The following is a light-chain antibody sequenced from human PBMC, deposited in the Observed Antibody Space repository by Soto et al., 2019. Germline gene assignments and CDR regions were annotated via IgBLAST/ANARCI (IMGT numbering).Light chain of an antibody. CDR1: SSDVGGYNY. J-gene: IGLJ1*01. Sequence: QSVLTQPPSAFGSPGQSVTISCTGTSSDVGGYNYVSWYQQHPGKAPKLMIYDVSKRPSGVPARFSGSKSGNTASLTVSGLQAEDEADYYCSSYAGTHIVFGTGTKLTVL. CDR2: DVS. V-gene: IGLV2-8*01. CDR3: SSYAGTHIV.